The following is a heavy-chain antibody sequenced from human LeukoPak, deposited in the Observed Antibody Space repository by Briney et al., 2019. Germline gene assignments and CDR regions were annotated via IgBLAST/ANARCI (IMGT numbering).Heavy chain of an antibody. CDR2: IDPNSGGT. D-gene: IGHD5-18*01. Sequence: ASVKVSCKASGYTFTGYYMHWVRQPPGQGLEWMGRIDPNSGGTNYAQKFQGRVTMTRDTSISTAYMERSRLRSDDTAVYYCARAGIQLWFPEFDYWGQGTLVTVSS. J-gene: IGHJ4*02. CDR3: ARAGIQLWFPEFDY. CDR1: GYTFTGYY. V-gene: IGHV1-2*06.